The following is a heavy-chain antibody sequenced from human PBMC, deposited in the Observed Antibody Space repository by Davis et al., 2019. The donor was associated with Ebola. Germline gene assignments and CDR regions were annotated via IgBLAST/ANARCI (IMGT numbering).Heavy chain of an antibody. Sequence: MPSETLSLTCAVYGGSVSGYYWSWIRQPPGKGLEWIGEINHSGSTNYNPSLKSRVTISVDTSKNQFSLKLSSVTAADTAVYYCARRSSSSFDYWGQGTLVTVSS. D-gene: IGHD6-6*01. CDR3: ARRSSSSFDY. CDR2: INHSGST. V-gene: IGHV4-34*01. CDR1: GGSVSGYY. J-gene: IGHJ4*02.